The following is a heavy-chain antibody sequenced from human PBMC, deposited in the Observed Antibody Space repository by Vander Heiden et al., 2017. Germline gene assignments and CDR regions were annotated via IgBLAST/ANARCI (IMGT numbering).Heavy chain of an antibody. Sequence: EVQLLESGGGLVQPGGSLRLSCAASGFTFSRYATTWVRRARGKGLEWVSAISSSGGTTYYADSVKGRFTVSRDNFKNTLYLQLDSLRAEDTAVYYCAKDRVLYPLDYWGQGTLVTVSS. CDR1: GFTFSRYA. D-gene: IGHD3-3*01. CDR2: ISSSGGTT. V-gene: IGHV3-23*01. J-gene: IGHJ4*02. CDR3: AKDRVLYPLDY.